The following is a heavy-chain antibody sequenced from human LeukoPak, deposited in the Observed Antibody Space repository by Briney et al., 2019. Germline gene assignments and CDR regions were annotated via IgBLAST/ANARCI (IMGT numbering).Heavy chain of an antibody. J-gene: IGHJ6*02. V-gene: IGHV3-53*01. CDR3: ARERPHYDILTGATTRYGMDV. Sequence: GGSLRLSCAASGFTVSSNYMSWVRQAPGKGLEWVSVVYSGGSTYYADSVKGRFTISRDNSKNTLYLQMNSLRAEDTAVYYCARERPHYDILTGATTRYGMDVWGQGTTVTVSS. CDR1: GFTVSSNY. CDR2: VYSGGST. D-gene: IGHD3-9*01.